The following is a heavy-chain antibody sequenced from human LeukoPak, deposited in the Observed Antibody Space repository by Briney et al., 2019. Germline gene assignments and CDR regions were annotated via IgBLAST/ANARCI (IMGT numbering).Heavy chain of an antibody. CDR3: AKDQLGPYYYGMDV. D-gene: IGHD1-1*01. Sequence: ALRLSCAASGFTFSSYGMHWVRQAPGKGLEWVAVISYDGSNKYYADSVKGRFTISRDNSKNTLYLQMNSLRAEDTAVYYCAKDQLGPYYYGMDVWGQGTTVTVSS. V-gene: IGHV3-30*18. CDR2: ISYDGSNK. CDR1: GFTFSSYG. J-gene: IGHJ6*02.